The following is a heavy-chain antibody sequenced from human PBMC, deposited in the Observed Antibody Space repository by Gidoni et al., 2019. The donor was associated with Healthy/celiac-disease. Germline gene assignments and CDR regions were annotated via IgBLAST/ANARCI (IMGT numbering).Heavy chain of an antibody. V-gene: IGHV2-26*01. CDR2: IFSNDEK. CDR3: AQIRPCYYSDI. J-gene: IGHJ4*02. D-gene: IGHD2-8*01. Sequence: QVTLKESGPVLVKRTETRTLTCTVTGLSLSNARMGVSWIRQPPGKALEWLARIFSNDEKSYSPSLKGRLTISKDTSKSQVVLTITNMDPVDTATYSCAQIRPCYYSDIWGQGTLVTVSS. CDR1: GLSLSNARMG.